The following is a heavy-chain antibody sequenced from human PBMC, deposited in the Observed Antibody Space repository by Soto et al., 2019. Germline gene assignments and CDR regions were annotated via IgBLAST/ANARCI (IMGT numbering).Heavy chain of an antibody. CDR2: IYFSGST. V-gene: IGHV4-59*11. Sequence: SETLSLTCTVSGGSISSHYWSWIRQPPGKGLEWIGYIYFSGSTNYNPSLKSRVSVSVDTSKNQFSLRLSSLTAADTAMYYCARGNFYDSSGHYPAFDIWGQGTLVTVSS. CDR3: ARGNFYDSSGHYPAFDI. D-gene: IGHD3-22*01. J-gene: IGHJ3*02. CDR1: GGSISSHY.